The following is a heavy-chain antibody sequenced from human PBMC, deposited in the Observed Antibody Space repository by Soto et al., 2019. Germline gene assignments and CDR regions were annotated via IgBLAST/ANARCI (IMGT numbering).Heavy chain of an antibody. J-gene: IGHJ3*02. D-gene: IGHD6-25*01. CDR1: GFTVSDNY. V-gene: IGHV3-53*01. CDR2: IYRGDAT. CDR3: ARDRSDSSRADSFDI. Sequence: XESLLLSCAVSGFTVSDNYMSWVRQAPGKGLEWVSVIYRGDATHYADSVKGRFTISRDNSENTVYLQMNSLRAEDTAVYYCARDRSDSSRADSFDIWGQGTMVTVSS.